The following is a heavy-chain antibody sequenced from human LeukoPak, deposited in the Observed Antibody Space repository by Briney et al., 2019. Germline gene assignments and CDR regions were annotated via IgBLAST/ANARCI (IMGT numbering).Heavy chain of an antibody. V-gene: IGHV3-48*01. Sequence: GGSLRLSCAASGFTFSSYSMNWVRQAPGKGLEWVSYISSTSSTIYYADSVRGRFTISRDNAKNSLYLQMNSLRAEDTAVYYCARVNSYGSSLFDYWGQGTLVTVSS. CDR1: GFTFSSYS. D-gene: IGHD5-18*01. J-gene: IGHJ4*02. CDR2: ISSTSSTI. CDR3: ARVNSYGSSLFDY.